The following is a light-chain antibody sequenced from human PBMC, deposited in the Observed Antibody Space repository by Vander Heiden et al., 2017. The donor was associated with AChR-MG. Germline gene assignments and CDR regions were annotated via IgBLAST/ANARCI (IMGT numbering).Light chain of an antibody. J-gene: IGKJ1*01. Sequence: EIVMTQSPASLSVSPGERATLICRASQSVSSKLAWYQQKPGQAPRLLIYGASTSATGIPARFSGSGSGTEFTLTISSLQSEDFAVYYCQQYNNWPWTFGQGTNVEIK. CDR3: QQYNNWPWT. CDR1: QSVSSK. V-gene: IGKV3-15*01. CDR2: GAS.